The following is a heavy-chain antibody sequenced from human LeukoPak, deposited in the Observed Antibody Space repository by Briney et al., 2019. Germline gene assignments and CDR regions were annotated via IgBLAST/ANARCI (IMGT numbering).Heavy chain of an antibody. CDR2: IYHSGST. J-gene: IGHJ3*02. CDR3: AREKTLPIANAFDI. Sequence: PSETLSLTCAVSGGSISSGGYSWSWIRQPPGKGLEWIGYIYHSGSTYYNPSLKSRVTISVDRSKNQFSLKLSSVTAADTAVYYCAREKTLPIANAFDIWGQGTMVTVSS. CDR1: GGSISSGGYS. V-gene: IGHV4-30-2*01.